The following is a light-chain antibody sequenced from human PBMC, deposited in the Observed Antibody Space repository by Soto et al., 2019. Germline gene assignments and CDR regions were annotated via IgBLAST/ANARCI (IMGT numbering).Light chain of an antibody. J-gene: IGKJ1*01. V-gene: IGKV3-20*01. CDR3: EQYGGSPTT. Sequence: ELRLIQYPATLSLSRGDTAPVSCRASQSISNYLAWYQHKPGQAPRLLIFDASSRATGIPDNFSGSGYGTDFTLTIRTLESDEFEVYYCEQYGGSPTTFGQGTKVDIK. CDR1: QSISNY. CDR2: DAS.